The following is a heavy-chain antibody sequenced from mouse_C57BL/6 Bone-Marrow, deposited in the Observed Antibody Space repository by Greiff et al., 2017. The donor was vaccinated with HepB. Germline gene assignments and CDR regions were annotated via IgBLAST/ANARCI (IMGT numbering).Heavy chain of an antibody. J-gene: IGHJ4*01. CDR3: ARHRGFPYYYAMDY. Sequence: DVKLVESGGGLVQPGGSLKLSCAASGFTFSDYYMYWVRQTPEKRLEWVAYISNGGGSTYYPDTVKGRFTISRDNAKNTLYLQMSRLKSEDTAMYYCARHRGFPYYYAMDYWGQGTSVTVSS. CDR2: ISNGGGST. CDR1: GFTFSDYY. V-gene: IGHV5-12*01. D-gene: IGHD3-3*01.